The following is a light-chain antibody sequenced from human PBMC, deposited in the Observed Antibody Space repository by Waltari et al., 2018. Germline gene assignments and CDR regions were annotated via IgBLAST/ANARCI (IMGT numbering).Light chain of an antibody. CDR2: FDS. CDR3: QVWDSDSNHPV. J-gene: IGLJ3*02. Sequence: SSVLTQPPSVSVAPGKTARITCGGTSGKRVHWYQRKPGQAPVLVIYFDSDRPSGIPGRFSGSNSGNTATLTISSVEAGDEADYDCQVWDSDSNHPVFGGGTKLTAL. CDR1: SGKR. V-gene: IGLV3-21*04.